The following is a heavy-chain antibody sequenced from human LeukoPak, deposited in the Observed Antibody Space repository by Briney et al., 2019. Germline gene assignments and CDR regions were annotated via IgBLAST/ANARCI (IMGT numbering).Heavy chain of an antibody. Sequence: GRSLRLSCAASGFTFSSYGMHWVRQAPGKGLEGVAVIWYDGSNKYYADSVKGRFTISRDNSKNTLYLQMNSLRAEDTAVYYCATLSGGSGSYYNVGAFDIWGQGTMVTVSS. CDR3: ATLSGGSGSYYNVGAFDI. CDR1: GFTFSSYG. V-gene: IGHV3-33*01. CDR2: IWYDGSNK. J-gene: IGHJ3*02. D-gene: IGHD3-10*01.